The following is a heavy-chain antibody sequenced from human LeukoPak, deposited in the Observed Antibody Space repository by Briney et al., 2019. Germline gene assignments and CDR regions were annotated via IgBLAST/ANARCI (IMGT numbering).Heavy chain of an antibody. Sequence: GGSLRLSCAASGFTFSTYNMSWVRQAPGKGLEWVANIKPDGSEKNYVDSVKGRFTISRDNAKSSLYLQMNSLRVEDTAVYYCARDPSAGSESWGQGTLVTVSS. J-gene: IGHJ4*02. V-gene: IGHV3-7*01. D-gene: IGHD6-25*01. CDR3: ARDPSAGSES. CDR2: IKPDGSEK. CDR1: GFTFSTYN.